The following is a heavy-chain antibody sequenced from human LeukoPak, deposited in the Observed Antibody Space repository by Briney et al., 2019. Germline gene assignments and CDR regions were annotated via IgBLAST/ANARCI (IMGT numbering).Heavy chain of an antibody. CDR1: GYTFTGYY. D-gene: IGHD3-22*01. Sequence: ASVKVSCKASGYTFTGYYMHWVRQAPGQGLEWMGRINPNSGGTNYAQKFQGRVTMTRDTTISTAYMELSRLRSDDTAVYYCASDITDYYDSSGYAFDIWGQGTMVTVSS. CDR3: ASDITDYYDSSGYAFDI. CDR2: INPNSGGT. V-gene: IGHV1-2*06. J-gene: IGHJ3*02.